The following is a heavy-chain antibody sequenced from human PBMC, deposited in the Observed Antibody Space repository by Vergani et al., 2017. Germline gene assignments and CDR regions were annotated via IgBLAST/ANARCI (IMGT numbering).Heavy chain of an antibody. J-gene: IGHJ4*02. V-gene: IGHV3-11*04. D-gene: IGHD3-22*01. CDR1: GFDFSDYY. CDR2: ISHRGTTI. CDR3: ARDYGSSGFQY. Sequence: QVQLVESGGGLVKPGTSLRLSCVTSGFDFSDYYMAWIRQAPGKGPEWIAYISHRGTTISNAESVKGRFTISRDNSKKLLYLQMNSLRADDTALYFCARDYGSSGFQYWGQGTRVTVSS.